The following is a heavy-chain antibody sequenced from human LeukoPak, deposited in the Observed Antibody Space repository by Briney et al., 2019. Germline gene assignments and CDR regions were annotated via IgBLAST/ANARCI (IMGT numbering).Heavy chain of an antibody. Sequence: QPGGSLRLSCAASGFTFSSYWMHWVRQAPGKGLVWVSRINSDGSSTSYADSVKGRFTISRDNAKNTLYLRMNSLRAEDTAVYYCARALEVPHRGVEYYFDYWGQGTLVTVSS. D-gene: IGHD3-3*01. CDR1: GFTFSSYW. CDR3: ARALEVPHRGVEYYFDY. J-gene: IGHJ4*02. CDR2: INSDGSST. V-gene: IGHV3-74*01.